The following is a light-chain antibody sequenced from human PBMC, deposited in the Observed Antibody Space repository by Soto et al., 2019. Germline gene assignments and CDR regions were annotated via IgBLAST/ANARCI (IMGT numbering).Light chain of an antibody. J-gene: IGLJ2*01. Sequence: SYVLTQPPSVSVAPGKTARIPCEGNNIGYYRVHWYQQKPGQAPVLVIFYDSDRPSGIPERFSGSNSGNTATLTISRVEAGDEADYYCQVWDSRSDQVVFGGGTKLTVL. CDR3: QVWDSRSDQVV. V-gene: IGLV3-21*01. CDR2: YDS. CDR1: NIGYYR.